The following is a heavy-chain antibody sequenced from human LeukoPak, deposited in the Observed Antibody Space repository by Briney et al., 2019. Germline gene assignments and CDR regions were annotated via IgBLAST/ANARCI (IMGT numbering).Heavy chain of an antibody. V-gene: IGHV4-31*03. D-gene: IGHD3-9*01. J-gene: IGHJ4*02. CDR3: ARRLHYDILTGYYTNFDY. CDR2: IYYSGSP. CDR1: GGSINSGAYY. Sequence: SQTLSLTCTVSGGSINSGAYYWTWIRQHPGKGLEWIGHIYYSGSPYYNPSLKSRVSMSVDTSKNQFSLKLSSVTAADTAVYYCARRLHYDILTGYYTNFDYWGQGTLVTVSS.